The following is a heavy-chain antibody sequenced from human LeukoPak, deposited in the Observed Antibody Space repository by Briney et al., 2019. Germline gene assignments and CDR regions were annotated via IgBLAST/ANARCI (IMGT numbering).Heavy chain of an antibody. CDR2: IIPIFGTV. J-gene: IGHJ6*02. Sequence: GASVKVSFKASGGTFSSYAISWVRQAPGQGLEWMGGIIPIFGTVNYAQKFQGRVTITADESTSTAYMELSSLRSEDTAVYYCARDPTSLRDGYNSYYYYGMDVWGQGTTVTVSS. CDR1: GGTFSSYA. CDR3: ARDPTSLRDGYNSYYYYGMDV. D-gene: IGHD5-24*01. V-gene: IGHV1-69*13.